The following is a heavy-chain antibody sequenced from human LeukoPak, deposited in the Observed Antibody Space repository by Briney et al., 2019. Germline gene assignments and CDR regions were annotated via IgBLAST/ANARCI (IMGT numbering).Heavy chain of an antibody. CDR3: ARDRWYDSSGYYYEFDY. V-gene: IGHV4-34*01. CDR1: GGPLSGYY. D-gene: IGHD3-22*01. CDR2: INHTGST. J-gene: IGHJ4*02. Sequence: SETLSLTCVVYGGPLSGYYWSWIRQTPGKGLEWIGEINHTGSTNYNPSLRSRVTMSVDTTQKQLSLKLTSVTAADTAVYYCARDRWYDSSGYYYEFDYWGQGTLVTVSS.